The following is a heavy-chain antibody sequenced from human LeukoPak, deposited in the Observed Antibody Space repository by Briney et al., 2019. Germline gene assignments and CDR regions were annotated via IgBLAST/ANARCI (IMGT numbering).Heavy chain of an antibody. V-gene: IGHV3-23*01. CDR1: GFTFDDYG. J-gene: IGHJ4*02. D-gene: IGHD6-6*01. CDR2: ISGSGGST. CDR3: AKDLEYGTSGY. Sequence: TGGSLRLSCAASGFTFDDYGMSWVRQAPGKGLEWVSAISGSGGSTYYADSVKGRFTISRDNSKNTLYLQMNSLRAEDTAVYYCAKDLEYGTSGYWGQGTLVTVSS.